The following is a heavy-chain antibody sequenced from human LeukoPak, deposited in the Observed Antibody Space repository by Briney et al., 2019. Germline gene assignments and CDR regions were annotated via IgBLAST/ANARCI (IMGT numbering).Heavy chain of an antibody. CDR3: ARDLGSGWNFDY. Sequence: PGGSLRLSCAASGFTVSSNYMDWVRQAPGKGLEWVSIIYSGGSTYYADSVKGRFTISRDNSKNTLYLQMNSLRAEDTAVYYCARDLGSGWNFDYWGQGTLVTVSS. V-gene: IGHV3-53*01. D-gene: IGHD6-19*01. CDR1: GFTVSSNY. CDR2: IYSGGST. J-gene: IGHJ4*02.